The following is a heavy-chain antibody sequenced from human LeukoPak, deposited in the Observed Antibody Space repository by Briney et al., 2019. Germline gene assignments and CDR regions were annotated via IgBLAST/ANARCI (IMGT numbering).Heavy chain of an antibody. V-gene: IGHV7-4-1*02. CDR2: INTNTGNP. D-gene: IGHD3-3*01. CDR1: GYTFTSYA. J-gene: IGHJ4*02. CDR3: AREDFWSGYRVRPFDY. Sequence: ASVKVSCKASGYTFTSYAMNWVRQAPGQGLEWMGWINTNTGNPTYAQGFTGRFVFSLDTSVSTAYLQISSLKAEDTAVYYCAREDFWSGYRVRPFDYWGQGTLVTVSS.